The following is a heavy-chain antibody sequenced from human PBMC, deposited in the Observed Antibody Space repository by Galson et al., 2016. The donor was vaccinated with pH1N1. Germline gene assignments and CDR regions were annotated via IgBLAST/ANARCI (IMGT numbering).Heavy chain of an antibody. CDR1: GDSISSNSYY. CDR3: ARGVTFEAFDT. V-gene: IGHV4-39*07. Sequence: ETLSLTCTVSGDSISSNSYYWGWIRQPAGKGLEWIGSIYSSGNTYYNPSLRSRVTISGDTSKNQISVKLSSVTAADTAVYYCARGVTFEAFDTWGQGTMVTVSS. D-gene: IGHD2-21*02. J-gene: IGHJ3*02. CDR2: IYSSGNT.